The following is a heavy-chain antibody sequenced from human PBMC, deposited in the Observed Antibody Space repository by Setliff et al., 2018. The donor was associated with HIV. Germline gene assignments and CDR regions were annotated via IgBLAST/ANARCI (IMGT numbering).Heavy chain of an antibody. J-gene: IGHJ5*02. CDR2: MNPNSGNT. Sequence: ASVKVSCKASGYTFGSYDINWVRQATGQGLEWMGWMNPNSGNTGYAQKFQGRVAMTWDTSISTAYMKLNNLKFEDTAVYYCARDPYDTSENPYDPWGQGTLVTVSS. D-gene: IGHD3-16*01. CDR3: ARDPYDTSENPYDP. V-gene: IGHV1-8*02. CDR1: GYTFGSYD.